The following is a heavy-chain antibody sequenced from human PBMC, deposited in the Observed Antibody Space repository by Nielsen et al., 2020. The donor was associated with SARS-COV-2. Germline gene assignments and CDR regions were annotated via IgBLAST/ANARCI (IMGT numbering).Heavy chain of an antibody. CDR3: ARADYYGSGSYPKAFDI. CDR2: IYHSGST. D-gene: IGHD3-10*01. V-gene: IGHV4-4*02. CDR1: GGSISSSNW. J-gene: IGHJ3*02. Sequence: SETLSLTCAVSGGSISSSNWWSWVRQPPGKGLEWIGEIYHSGSTYYNPSLKSRVTISVDRSKNQFSLKLSSVTAADTAVYYCARADYYGSGSYPKAFDIWGQGTMVTVSS.